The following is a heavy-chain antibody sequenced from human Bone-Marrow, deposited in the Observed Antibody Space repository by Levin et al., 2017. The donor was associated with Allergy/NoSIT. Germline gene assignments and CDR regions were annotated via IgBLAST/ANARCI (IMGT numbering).Heavy chain of an antibody. CDR1: GGSISTGGFH. D-gene: IGHD5-24*01. CDR2: IYYSGNT. Sequence: SQTLSLTCSLSGGSISTGGFHWSWVRQRPGKGLEWIGYIYYSGNTYYNPSLQSRLSISIDTSKNQFALRLTSVTAADTAVYYCAREDGYVFDYWGQGTLVTVSS. CDR3: AREDGYVFDY. V-gene: IGHV4-31*03. J-gene: IGHJ4*02.